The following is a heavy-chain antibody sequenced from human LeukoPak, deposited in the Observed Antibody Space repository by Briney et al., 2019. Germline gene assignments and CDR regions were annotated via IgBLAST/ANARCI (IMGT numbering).Heavy chain of an antibody. V-gene: IGHV1-69*04. CDR3: AQGGYYDFWSGYPYYFDY. CDR2: IIPILGIA. CDR1: GGTFSSYA. J-gene: IGHJ4*02. Sequence: SVKLSRKASGGTFSSYAISWVRQTPGQGLEWMGRIIPILGIANYAQKFQGRVTITADKSTSTAYMELSSLRSEDTAVYYCAQGGYYDFWSGYPYYFDYWGQGTLVTVSS. D-gene: IGHD3-3*01.